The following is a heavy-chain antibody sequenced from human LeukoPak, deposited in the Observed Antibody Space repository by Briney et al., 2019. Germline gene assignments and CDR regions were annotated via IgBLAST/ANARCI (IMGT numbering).Heavy chain of an antibody. D-gene: IGHD3-10*01. Sequence: SETLSLTCTVSGGSISSYYWSWIRQPPGKGLEWIGYIYYSGSTNYNPSLKSRVTISVDTSKNQFSLKLSSVTAADTAVYYCAREAARGWYFDLWGRGTLVTVSS. V-gene: IGHV4-59*01. J-gene: IGHJ2*01. CDR3: AREAARGWYFDL. CDR1: GGSISSYY. CDR2: IYYSGST.